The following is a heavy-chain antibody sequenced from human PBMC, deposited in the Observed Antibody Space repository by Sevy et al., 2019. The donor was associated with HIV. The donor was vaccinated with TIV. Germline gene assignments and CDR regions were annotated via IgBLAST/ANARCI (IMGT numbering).Heavy chain of an antibody. V-gene: IGHV3-30*03. CDR2: ILDRADQT. D-gene: IGHD3-16*01. CDR1: GFIFGDYD. Sequence: GGSLRLSCTVSGFIFGDYDMHWVRQAPGKGLEWVSLILDRADQTFYGESVKGRSTISRDNAKNTLYLQMSRLRHEDTAVYYCVAEPPSGGHGNYHYGLDLWGQGTTVTVSS. CDR3: VAEPPSGGHGNYHYGLDL. J-gene: IGHJ6*02.